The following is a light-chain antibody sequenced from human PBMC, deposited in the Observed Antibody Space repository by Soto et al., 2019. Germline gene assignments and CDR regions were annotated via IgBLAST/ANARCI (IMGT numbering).Light chain of an antibody. Sequence: QSVLTQPASVSGSPGQSITISCTGTSSDVGSHNFVSWYQQRPGKAPKLMIFEVTKRPSGVSDRFSASKSGNTASLTISGVRAEDEADYYCCSYADTTTWVFGGGTKGTVL. V-gene: IGLV2-23*02. CDR3: CSYADTTTWV. CDR1: SSDVGSHNF. J-gene: IGLJ3*02. CDR2: EVT.